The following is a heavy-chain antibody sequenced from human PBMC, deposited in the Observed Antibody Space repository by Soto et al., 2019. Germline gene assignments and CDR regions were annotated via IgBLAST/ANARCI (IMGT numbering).Heavy chain of an antibody. CDR2: ISPYSGYT. CDR3: AREASVLIPAAQPSRFDS. Sequence: GASVKVSCKGFGYSFMRYGINWVRQAPGQGLEWVGWISPYSGYTHSAQKFHGRLTLTTDTAASTAYMELRILRSADTALYYCAREASVLIPAAQPSRFDSWGQGTRVTIS. J-gene: IGHJ4*02. D-gene: IGHD2-2*01. CDR1: GYSFMRYG. V-gene: IGHV1-18*01.